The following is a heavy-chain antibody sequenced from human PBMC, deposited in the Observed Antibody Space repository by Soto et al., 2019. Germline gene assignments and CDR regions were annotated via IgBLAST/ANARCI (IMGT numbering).Heavy chain of an antibody. CDR1: GFTFSSYA. CDR2: FSISSKYI. Sequence: PGGSLRLSCIGSGFTFSSYAMNWVRQAPGKGLEWVSSFSISSKYIYYTDSVKGRFTISRDNAKNSLYLQMNGLRAEDTALYYCARDPDAEYSGNYHTPRSLDSWGQGTQVTVSS. V-gene: IGHV3-21*01. CDR3: ARDPDAEYSGNYHTPRSLDS. J-gene: IGHJ4*02. D-gene: IGHD1-26*01.